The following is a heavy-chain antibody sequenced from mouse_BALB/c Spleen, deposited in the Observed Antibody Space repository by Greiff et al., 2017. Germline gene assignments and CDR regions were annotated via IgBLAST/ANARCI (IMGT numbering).Heavy chain of an antibody. V-gene: IGHV2-6-7*01. CDR1: GFSLTGYG. J-gene: IGHJ4*01. Sequence: VQVVESGPGLVAPSQSLSITCTVSGFSLTGYGVNWVRQPPGKGLEWLGMIWGDGSTDYNSALKSRLSISKDNSKSQVFLKMNSLQTDDTARYYCAREPYYYAMDYWGQGTSVTVSS. CDR3: AREPYYYAMDY. CDR2: IWGDGST.